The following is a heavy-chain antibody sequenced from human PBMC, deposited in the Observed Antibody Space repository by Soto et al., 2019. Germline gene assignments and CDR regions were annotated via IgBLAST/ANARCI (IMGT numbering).Heavy chain of an antibody. V-gene: IGHV4-34*01. CDR3: GRGSRRFLEWLPATYYFDY. CDR2: INHSGST. J-gene: IGHJ4*02. CDR1: GGSFSGYY. D-gene: IGHD3-3*01. Sequence: SETLSLTCAVYGGSFSGYYWSWIRQPPGKGLEWIGEINHSGSTNYNPSLKSRVTISVDTSKNQISLKLSSVTAADTAVYYCGRGSRRFLEWLPATYYFDYWGQGTLVTVSS.